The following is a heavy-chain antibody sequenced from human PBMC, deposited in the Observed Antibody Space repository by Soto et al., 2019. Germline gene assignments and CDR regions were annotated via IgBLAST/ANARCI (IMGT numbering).Heavy chain of an antibody. J-gene: IGHJ4*02. CDR1: GFTCSGFA. D-gene: IGHD5-12*01. V-gene: IGHV3-23*01. CDR2: VAYTGSYT. Sequence: EVQLLESGGGLVQPGGSLRLSCAASGFTCSGFAMNWVRQPPGKGLAWVSSVAYTGSYTFYAATVKGRFTISRDNSKNMVYLELNSLRAEDTAVYYCAKRSVGFSEFDYGGQGTLVIVSS. CDR3: AKRSVGFSEFDY.